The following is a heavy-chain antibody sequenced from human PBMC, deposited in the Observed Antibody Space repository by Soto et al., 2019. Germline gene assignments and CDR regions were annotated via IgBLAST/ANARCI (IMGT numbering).Heavy chain of an antibody. V-gene: IGHV3-23*01. CDR3: VRGMNPLF. CDR2: ISGSGDGT. Sequence: VGSLTLAWKAAGFPLCRFPLSGVRPAAGKGLEWVSAISGSGDGTDYADSVKGRFTISRDNSKNTLYLQMNSLRAEDTAVYFCVRGMNPLFGGQGTLVNVSS. CDR1: GFPLCRFP. J-gene: IGHJ4*01.